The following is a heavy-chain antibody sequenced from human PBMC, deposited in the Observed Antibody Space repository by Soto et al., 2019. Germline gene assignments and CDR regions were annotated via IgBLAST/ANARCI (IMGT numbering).Heavy chain of an antibody. V-gene: IGHV3-33*01. CDR2: IWYDGRSK. CDR1: GFSFSDYG. Sequence: QVQLVESGGGVVQPGRSLRLSCVASGFSFSDYGMHWVRQAPGEGLEWVAVIWYDGRSKYNVDSVKGRFTISRDNSKNTVYLQMNSLRAEDTAVYFCASGRTVRGALEYWGQGTLVTVSS. CDR3: ASGRTVRGALEY. D-gene: IGHD3-10*01. J-gene: IGHJ4*02.